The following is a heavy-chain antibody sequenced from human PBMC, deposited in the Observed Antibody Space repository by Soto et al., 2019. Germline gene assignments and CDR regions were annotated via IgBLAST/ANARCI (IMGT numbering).Heavy chain of an antibody. CDR2: ISGSGGST. D-gene: IGHD1-26*01. CDR1: GFTFSSYA. V-gene: IGHV3-23*01. Sequence: GGSLRLSCAASGFTFSSYAMSWVRQAPGKGLEWVSAISGSGGSTYYADSVKGRFTISRDNSKNTLYLQMNSLRAEDTAVYYCAKGFRLVGATFVDYWGQGTLVTVSS. CDR3: AKGFRLVGATFVDY. J-gene: IGHJ4*02.